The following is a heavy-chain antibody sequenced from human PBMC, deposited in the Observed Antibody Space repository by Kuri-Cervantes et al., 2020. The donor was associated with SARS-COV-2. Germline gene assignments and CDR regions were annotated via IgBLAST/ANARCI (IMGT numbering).Heavy chain of an antibody. Sequence: GGSLRLSCAASGFTFSSCAMHWVRLAPGKGLEWVAFISYDGSNEYYADSVRGRFTISRDNSNNTLYLQVNSLRAEVTALYYCAKDRVGVLDSWGQGTQVTVSS. D-gene: IGHD2-21*01. CDR1: GFTFSSCA. CDR2: ISYDGSNE. CDR3: AKDRVGVLDS. J-gene: IGHJ5*01. V-gene: IGHV3-30*01.